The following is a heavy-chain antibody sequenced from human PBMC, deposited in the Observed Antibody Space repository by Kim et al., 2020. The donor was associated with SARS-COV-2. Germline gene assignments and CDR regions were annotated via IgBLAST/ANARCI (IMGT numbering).Heavy chain of an antibody. J-gene: IGHJ6*02. CDR3: ARVIVGATGYGMDV. D-gene: IGHD1-26*01. V-gene: IGHV3-74*01. Sequence: ADSVKGRFTSSRDNAKNTLYLQMNSLRAEDTAVYYCARVIVGATGYGMDVWGQGTTVTVSS.